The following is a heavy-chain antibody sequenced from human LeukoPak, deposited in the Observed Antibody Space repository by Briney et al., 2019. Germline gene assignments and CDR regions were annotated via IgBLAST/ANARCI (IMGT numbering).Heavy chain of an antibody. D-gene: IGHD2-15*01. CDR3: AREAPLRYCSGGSCYSGGRYNWLDP. Sequence: PSETLSLTCAVYGGSFSGYYWSWIRQPPGKGLEWIGEINHSGSTNYNPSLKSRVTISVDTSKNQFSLKLSSVTAADTAVYYCAREAPLRYCSGGSCYSGGRYNWLDPWGQGTLVTVSS. J-gene: IGHJ5*02. CDR2: INHSGST. CDR1: GGSFSGYY. V-gene: IGHV4-34*01.